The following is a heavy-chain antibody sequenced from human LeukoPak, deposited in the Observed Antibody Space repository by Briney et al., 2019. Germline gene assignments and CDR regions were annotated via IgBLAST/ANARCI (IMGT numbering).Heavy chain of an antibody. CDR1: GYTFTSYY. CDR3: ALLMVRGPFDY. J-gene: IGHJ4*02. Sequence: ASVKVSCKASGYTFTSYYMHWVRQAPGQGLGWMGVINPSGGSTTYAQKFQGRVTMTRDTSTSTLYMEVSSLRSEDTAVYYCALLMVRGPFDYWGQGTLVTVSS. D-gene: IGHD2-8*01. V-gene: IGHV1-46*01. CDR2: INPSGGST.